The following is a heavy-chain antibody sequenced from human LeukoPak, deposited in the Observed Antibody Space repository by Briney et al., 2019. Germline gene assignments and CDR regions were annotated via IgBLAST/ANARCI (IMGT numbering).Heavy chain of an antibody. D-gene: IGHD1-26*01. V-gene: IGHV4-4*02. CDR3: SRESGAFCPFGY. CDR1: GGSISNTTW. CDR2: GSLAGQT. Sequence: PSETLSLTCEVSGGSISNTTWWSWVRQPPEQVLEWIGEGSLAGQTNYNPSLNGRVTMSLDESSNQLSLKLTSVTAADTAIYYCSRESGAFCPFGYWGQGTLVIVPS. J-gene: IGHJ4*02.